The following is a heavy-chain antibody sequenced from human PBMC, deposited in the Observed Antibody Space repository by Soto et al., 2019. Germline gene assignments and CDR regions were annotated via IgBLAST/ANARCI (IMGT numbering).Heavy chain of an antibody. J-gene: IGHJ4*02. CDR3: ARSHKSDVAGTVFDY. D-gene: IGHD6-19*01. CDR1: GYTFTSYG. Sequence: ASVKVSCKASGYTFTSYGISWVRQAPGQGLEWMGWISAYNGNTNYAQKLQGRVTMTTDTSTSTAYMELRSLRSDDTAVYYCARSHKSDVAGTVFDYWGQGTLVTVSS. V-gene: IGHV1-18*01. CDR2: ISAYNGNT.